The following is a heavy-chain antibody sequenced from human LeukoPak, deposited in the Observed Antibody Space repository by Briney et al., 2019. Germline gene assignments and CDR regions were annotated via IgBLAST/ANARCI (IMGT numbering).Heavy chain of an antibody. CDR3: AADLSNPRMGASYLDS. D-gene: IGHD3-16*01. Sequence: SVKVSCKASGFTSTNFAVQWVRQARGQRLEWIGWIIVGSGATKCAQDFQERVTITRDLSTSTLYMELRSLTSEDTAVYYCAADLSNPRMGASYLDSWGQGTQVTVSS. CDR1: GFTSTNFA. CDR2: IIVGSGAT. V-gene: IGHV1-58*01. J-gene: IGHJ4*02.